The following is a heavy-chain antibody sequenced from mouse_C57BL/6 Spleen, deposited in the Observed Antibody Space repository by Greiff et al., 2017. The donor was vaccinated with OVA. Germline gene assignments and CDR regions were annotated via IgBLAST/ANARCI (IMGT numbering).Heavy chain of an antibody. Sequence: QVQLKESGPGLVQPSQSLSITCTVSGFSLTSYGVHWVRQSPGKGLEWLGVIWSGGSTDYNAAFISRLSISKDNSKSQVFFKMNSLQADDTAIYYCARGDGNDYFDYWGQGTTLTVSS. CDR3: ARGDGNDYFDY. D-gene: IGHD2-1*01. J-gene: IGHJ2*01. CDR2: IWSGGST. CDR1: GFSLTSYG. V-gene: IGHV2-2*01.